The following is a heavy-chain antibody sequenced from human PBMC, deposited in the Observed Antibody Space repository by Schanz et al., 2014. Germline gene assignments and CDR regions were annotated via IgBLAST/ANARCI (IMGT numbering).Heavy chain of an antibody. V-gene: IGHV3-11*01. CDR1: GFIFNAYY. CDR2: ISRDGTTS. CDR3: ARENLNWEAFDI. J-gene: IGHJ3*02. Sequence: QVQLVESGGGLFKPGGSLRLSGAASGFIFNAYYLNWIRQAPGKGLEWLSYISRDGTTSYYADSVKGRFTISRDNAKNSLYLEMTSLRGEDTAVYYCARENLNWEAFDIWGQGTVVTVSS. D-gene: IGHD7-27*01.